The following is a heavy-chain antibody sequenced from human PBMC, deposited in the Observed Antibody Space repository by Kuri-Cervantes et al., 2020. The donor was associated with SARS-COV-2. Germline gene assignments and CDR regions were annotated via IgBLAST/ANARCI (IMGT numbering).Heavy chain of an antibody. Sequence: GESLKISCAASVFTFSSYSMNWVRQAPGKWLEWVSYISSSSSTIYYADSVKGRFTISRDNAKNSLYLQMNSLRAEDTAVYYCARDSVRYYYDSSGYYPPRDYYYYGMDVWGQGTTVTVSS. D-gene: IGHD3-22*01. CDR2: ISSSSSTI. J-gene: IGHJ6*02. CDR3: ARDSVRYYYDSSGYYPPRDYYYYGMDV. CDR1: VFTFSSYS. V-gene: IGHV3-48*01.